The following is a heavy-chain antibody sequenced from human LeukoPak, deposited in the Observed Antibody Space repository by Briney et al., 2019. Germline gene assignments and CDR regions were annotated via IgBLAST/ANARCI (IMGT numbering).Heavy chain of an antibody. CDR1: GFTFSAYW. CDR2: INSDGSVT. D-gene: IGHD4-11*01. CDR3: ARRWQSNQGDAFDF. V-gene: IGHV3-74*01. Sequence: GSLRLSCAASGFTFSAYWMNWVRQVPGKGLVWVSHINSDGSVTNYADSVKGRFTISRDNAKNTLYLQVNSLRAEDTAVYYCARRWQSNQGDAFDFWGQGTMVTVSS. J-gene: IGHJ3*01.